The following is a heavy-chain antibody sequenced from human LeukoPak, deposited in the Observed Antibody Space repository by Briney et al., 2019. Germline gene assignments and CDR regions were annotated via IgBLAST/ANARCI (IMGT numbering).Heavy chain of an antibody. CDR3: ARGFYDILTGHPKNFDY. V-gene: IGHV4-39*01. Sequence: SETLSLTCSVSGGSISSSSDNYWGWIRQSPGKGLEWIGRIYYSGTTYYNPSLKSRVTISVDTSKNQFSLKLTSVTAADTAVCYCARGFYDILTGHPKNFDYWGQGTLVTVSS. J-gene: IGHJ4*02. CDR2: IYYSGTT. CDR1: GGSISSSSDNY. D-gene: IGHD3-9*01.